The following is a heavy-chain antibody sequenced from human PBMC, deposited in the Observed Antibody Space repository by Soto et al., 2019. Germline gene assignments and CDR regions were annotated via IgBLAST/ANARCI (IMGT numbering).Heavy chain of an antibody. J-gene: IGHJ4*02. Sequence: ASVKVSCKASGYTFTSYGISWVRQAPGQGLEWMGWISAYNGNTNYAQKLKGRVTMTTDTSTSTAYMELRSLRSDDTAVYYCACVDTAMVKHYWGQGTLVTVSS. CDR3: ACVDTAMVKHY. CDR2: ISAYNGNT. D-gene: IGHD5-18*01. CDR1: GYTFTSYG. V-gene: IGHV1-18*01.